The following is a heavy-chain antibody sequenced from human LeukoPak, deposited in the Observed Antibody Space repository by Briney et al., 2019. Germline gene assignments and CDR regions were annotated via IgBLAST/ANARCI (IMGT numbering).Heavy chain of an antibody. D-gene: IGHD6-13*01. CDR1: GGSFSGYY. Sequence: SETLPLTCAVYGGSFSGYYWSWIRQPPGKGLEWIGEINHSGSTNYNPSLKSRVTISVDTSKNQFSLKLSSVTAADTAVYYCARARSGSSSWYGKNTRGKFEYWGQGTLVTVSS. CDR3: ARARSGSSSWYGKNTRGKFEY. V-gene: IGHV4-34*01. J-gene: IGHJ4*02. CDR2: INHSGST.